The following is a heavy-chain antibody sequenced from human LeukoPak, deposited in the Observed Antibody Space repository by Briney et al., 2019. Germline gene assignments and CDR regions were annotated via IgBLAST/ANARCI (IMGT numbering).Heavy chain of an antibody. CDR2: ISNNGGYT. Sequence: GGSLRLSCAASGSTVSSKYMSWVRQAPGKGLEWVSAISNNGGYTYYADSVQGRFTISRDNSKSTLCLQMNSLRAEDTAVYYCAKQLGYCSDGSCYFPYWGQGTLVTVSS. CDR1: GSTVSSKY. V-gene: IGHV3-23*01. D-gene: IGHD2-15*01. CDR3: AKQLGYCSDGSCYFPY. J-gene: IGHJ4*02.